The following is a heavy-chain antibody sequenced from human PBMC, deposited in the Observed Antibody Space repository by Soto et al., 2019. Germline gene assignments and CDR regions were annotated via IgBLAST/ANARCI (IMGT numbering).Heavy chain of an antibody. V-gene: IGHV4-39*01. D-gene: IGHD6-13*01. CDR2: IYYSGST. CDR1: GGSISSSSYY. J-gene: IGHJ4*02. Sequence: QLQLQESGPGLVKPSETLSLTCTVSGGSISSSSYYWGWIRQPPGKGLEWIGSIYYSGSTYYNPSPKSRVAISVDTSKNQFSLKLSSVTAAVTAVYYCARPPDPAAGAFVSWGQGTLVTVSS. CDR3: ARPPDPAAGAFVS.